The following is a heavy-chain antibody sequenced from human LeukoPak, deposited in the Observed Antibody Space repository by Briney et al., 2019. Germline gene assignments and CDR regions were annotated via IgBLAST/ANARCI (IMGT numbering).Heavy chain of an antibody. V-gene: IGHV4-30-2*01. J-gene: IGHJ4*02. CDR1: GGSISSGGYY. Sequence: SETLSLTCTVSGGSISSGGYYWSWIRQPPGKGLEWIGYIYHSGSTYYNPSLKSRVTISVDRSKNQFSLKLSSVTAADTAVYYCARASMTRYYFDYWGQGTLVTVSS. D-gene: IGHD2-21*01. CDR3: ARASMTRYYFDY. CDR2: IYHSGST.